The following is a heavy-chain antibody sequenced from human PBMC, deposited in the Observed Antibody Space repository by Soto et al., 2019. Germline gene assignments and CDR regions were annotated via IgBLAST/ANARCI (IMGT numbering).Heavy chain of an antibody. CDR2: IYYSGST. CDR3: ASPPTTVTTGGAFDY. J-gene: IGHJ4*02. D-gene: IGHD4-4*01. V-gene: IGHV4-30-4*01. CDR1: CGSISSGDYY. Sequence: SETLSLTCTVSCGSISSGDYYWSWIRQPPGKGLEWIGYIYYSGSTYYNPSLKSRVTISVDTSKNQFSLKLSSVTAADTAVYYCASPPTTVTTGGAFDYWGQGTLVTVSS.